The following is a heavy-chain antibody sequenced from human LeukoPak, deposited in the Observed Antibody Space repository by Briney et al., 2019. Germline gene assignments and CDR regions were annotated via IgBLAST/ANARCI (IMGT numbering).Heavy chain of an antibody. CDR3: ARFRTWGDKAFDY. V-gene: IGHV3-21*01. J-gene: IGHJ4*02. D-gene: IGHD2-21*02. CDR2: ISSSSSYI. CDR1: GFTFSSYS. Sequence: SGGSLRLSCAASGFTFSSYSMNWVRQAPGKGLEWVSSISSSSSYIYYADSVKGRFTISRDNAKNSLYLQMNSLRAEDTAVYYCARFRTWGDKAFDYWGQGTLVTVSS.